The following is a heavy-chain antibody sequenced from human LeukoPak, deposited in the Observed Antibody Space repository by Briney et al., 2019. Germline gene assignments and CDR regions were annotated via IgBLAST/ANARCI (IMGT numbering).Heavy chain of an antibody. CDR1: RYTFTGYY. CDR3: ARADSSGYSDAFDI. CDR2: INPNSGGT. D-gene: IGHD3-22*01. J-gene: IGHJ3*02. Sequence: LWASVKVSCKASRYTFTGYYMHWVRQAPGQGLEWMGWINPNSGGTNYAQKFQGRVTMTRDTSISTAYMELSRLRSDDTAVYYCARADSSGYSDAFDIWGQGTMVTVSS. V-gene: IGHV1-2*02.